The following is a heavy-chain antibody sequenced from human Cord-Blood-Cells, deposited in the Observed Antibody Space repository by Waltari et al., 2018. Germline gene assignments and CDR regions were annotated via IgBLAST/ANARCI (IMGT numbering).Heavy chain of an antibody. V-gene: IGHV4-34*01. CDR1: GGSFSGYY. D-gene: IGHD3-16*01. Sequence: QVQLPQWGAGLLKPSEPLYLTCAVYGGSFSGYYLHWIRQPPGKGLEWIGEINHSGSTNYNPSLKSRVTISVDTSKNQFSLKLSSVTAADTAVYYCARGIGKLHLDHWGQGTLVTVSS. CDR2: INHSGST. J-gene: IGHJ4*02. CDR3: ARGIGKLHLDH.